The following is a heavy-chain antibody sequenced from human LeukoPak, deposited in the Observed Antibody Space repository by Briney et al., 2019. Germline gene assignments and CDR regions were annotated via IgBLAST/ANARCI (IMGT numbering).Heavy chain of an antibody. CDR2: IKENGSEK. CDR3: ARNPGDGRPFDV. Sequence: GGSLRLSCAASGFTYSNYWMSWVRQAPGKGPEWVANIKENGSEKYYVDSVKGRFTISRDNAKNSLYLQMNSLRAEDTAVYYCARNPGDGRPFDVWSQGTMVTVSS. CDR1: GFTYSNYW. V-gene: IGHV3-7*01. J-gene: IGHJ3*01. D-gene: IGHD5-24*01.